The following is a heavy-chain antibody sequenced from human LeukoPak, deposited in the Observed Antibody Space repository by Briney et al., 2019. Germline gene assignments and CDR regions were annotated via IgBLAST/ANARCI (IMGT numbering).Heavy chain of an antibody. V-gene: IGHV3-7*01. D-gene: IGHD2-2*01. Sequence: GGSLRLSCAATGFTFNTFWMNWVRLAPGRGLEWLANIRPDGSDKYYVDSVRGRFTISRDNGKNLVYLEMNSLRVEDTAVYYCSGRDSSRNPWAYWGQGTLVSVSS. J-gene: IGHJ4*02. CDR3: SGRDSSRNPWAY. CDR2: IRPDGSDK. CDR1: GFTFNTFW.